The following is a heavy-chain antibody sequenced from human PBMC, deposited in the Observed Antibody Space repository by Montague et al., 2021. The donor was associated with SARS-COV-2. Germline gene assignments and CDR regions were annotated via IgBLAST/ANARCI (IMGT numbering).Heavy chain of an antibody. V-gene: IGHV3-33*01. CDR3: ATGRGGGYYYGMDV. Sequence: SLRLSCAASGFTFSSYGMHWVRQAPGKGLEWVAVIWYDGSNKYYADSLKGRFTISRDNSKNTLYLQMNSLRAEDTAVYYCATGRGGGYYYGMDVWGQGTTVTVSS. CDR1: GFTFSSYG. D-gene: IGHD3-16*01. CDR2: IWYDGSNK. J-gene: IGHJ6*02.